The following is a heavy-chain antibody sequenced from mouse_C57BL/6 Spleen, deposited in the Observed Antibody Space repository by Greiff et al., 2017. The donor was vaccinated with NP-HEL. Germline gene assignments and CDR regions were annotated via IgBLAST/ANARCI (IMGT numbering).Heavy chain of an antibody. CDR1: GYTFTSYW. V-gene: IGHV1-59*01. CDR3: ARSHYDYDVAGFAY. D-gene: IGHD2-4*01. Sequence: VQLQQPGAELVRPGTSVKLSCKASGYTFTSYWMHWVKQRPGQGLEWIGVIDPSDSYTNYNQKFKGKATLTVATSSSTAYMQLSSLTSEDSAVYYCARSHYDYDVAGFAYWGQGTLVTVSA. J-gene: IGHJ3*01. CDR2: IDPSDSYT.